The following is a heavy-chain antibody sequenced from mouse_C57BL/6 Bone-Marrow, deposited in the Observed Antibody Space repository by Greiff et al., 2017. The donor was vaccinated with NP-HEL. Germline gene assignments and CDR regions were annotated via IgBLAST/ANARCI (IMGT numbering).Heavy chain of an antibody. Sequence: QVQLQQSGPGLVQPSQSLSITCTVSGFSLTSYGVHWVRQSPGKGLEWLGVIWRGGSTDYNAAFMSRLSITKDNSKSQVFFKMNSLQADDTAIYYCAKPYGSSYYYAMDYWGQGTSVTVSS. CDR1: GFSLTSYG. D-gene: IGHD1-1*01. J-gene: IGHJ4*01. CDR2: IWRGGST. CDR3: AKPYGSSYYYAMDY. V-gene: IGHV2-5*01.